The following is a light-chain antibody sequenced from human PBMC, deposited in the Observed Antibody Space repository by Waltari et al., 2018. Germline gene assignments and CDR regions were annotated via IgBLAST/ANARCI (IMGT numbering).Light chain of an antibody. CDR2: KAF. J-gene: IGKJ1*01. CDR1: QSISSW. CDR3: QQYNSYSPWT. Sequence: DIQMTQSPSTLSASVGDRVTITCRASQSISSWLAWYQQKPGKAPKLLIYKAFSLESGVPSRCCGSGSGTEFTLTISSLQPDDFATYYCQQYNSYSPWTFGQGTKVEIK. V-gene: IGKV1-5*03.